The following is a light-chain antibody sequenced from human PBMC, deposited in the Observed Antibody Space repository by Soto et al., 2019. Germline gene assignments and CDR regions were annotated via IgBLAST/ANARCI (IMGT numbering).Light chain of an antibody. CDR1: QSVSSSY. CDR3: QQYSRAPIT. J-gene: IGKJ5*01. V-gene: IGKV3-20*01. CDR2: GAS. Sequence: EIGLTQSPGTPSLSPGERATLSCRASQSVSSSYLAWYQQKPGQAPRLLIYGASSRATGIPDRFSGSGSGTDFTLTISRLEPEDSAVYYCQQYSRAPITFGQGTRLEIK.